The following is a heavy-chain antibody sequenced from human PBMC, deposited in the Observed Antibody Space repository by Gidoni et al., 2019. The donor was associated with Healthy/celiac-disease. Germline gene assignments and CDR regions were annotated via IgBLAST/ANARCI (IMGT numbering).Heavy chain of an antibody. J-gene: IGHJ3*02. CDR2: IYYSGST. Sequence: QLQLQKSGPGLVKPSETLSLTCTVSGGSISSSSYYWGWIRQPPGKGLEWIGSIYYSGSTYYNPSLKSRVTISVDTSKNQFSLKLSSVTAADTAVYYCARGAFLELCAFDIWGQGTMVTVSS. CDR1: GGSISSSSYY. V-gene: IGHV4-39*01. CDR3: ARGAFLELCAFDI. D-gene: IGHD3-3*02.